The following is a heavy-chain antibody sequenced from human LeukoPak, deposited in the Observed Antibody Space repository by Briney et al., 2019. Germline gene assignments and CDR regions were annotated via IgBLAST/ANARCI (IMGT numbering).Heavy chain of an antibody. CDR3: AHRGVLLSFDS. CDR1: GFSLSTSGVG. J-gene: IGHJ4*02. Sequence: SGPMLEKPTQTLTLTCTFSGFSLSTSGVGVGWIRQRPGKALEWLALIYWDDDKRYSPSLKSRLTITKDTSKNQVVLTMTNMDPVDTATYYCAHRGVLLSFDSWGQGTLVTVSS. D-gene: IGHD2/OR15-2a*01. V-gene: IGHV2-5*02. CDR2: IYWDDDK.